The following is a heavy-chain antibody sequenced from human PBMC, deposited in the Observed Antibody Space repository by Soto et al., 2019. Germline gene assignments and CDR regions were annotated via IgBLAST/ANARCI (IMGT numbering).Heavy chain of an antibody. D-gene: IGHD3-10*01. Sequence: QVQLVQSGAEEKKPGASVKVSCKASGYTFTSYAMHWVRQAPGQRLEWMGWINAGNGNTKYSQKFQGRVTITRDTSASTAYMELSSLRSEDTAVYYCAREELLWFGEFPFYYGMDVWGQGTTVTVSS. J-gene: IGHJ6*02. CDR1: GYTFTSYA. V-gene: IGHV1-3*05. CDR2: INAGNGNT. CDR3: AREELLWFGEFPFYYGMDV.